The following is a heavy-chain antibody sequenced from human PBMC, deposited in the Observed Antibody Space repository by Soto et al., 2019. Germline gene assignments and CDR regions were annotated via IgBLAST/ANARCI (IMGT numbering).Heavy chain of an antibody. CDR3: ARVRRMLYYYYGMDV. CDR1: GFTFSNYA. J-gene: IGHJ6*02. Sequence: VQLLESGGGLIQPGGSLRLSCEASGFTFSNYAVSWVRQAPGKGLVWVSRINSDGSSTSYADSVKGRFTISRDNAKNTLYLQMNSLRAEDTAVYYCARVRRMLYYYYGMDVWGQGTTVTVSS. D-gene: IGHD2-8*01. CDR2: INSDGSST. V-gene: IGHV3-74*02.